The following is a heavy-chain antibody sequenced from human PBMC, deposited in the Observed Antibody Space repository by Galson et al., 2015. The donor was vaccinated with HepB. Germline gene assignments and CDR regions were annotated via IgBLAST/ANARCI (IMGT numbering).Heavy chain of an antibody. CDR1: GGPLSTNT. Sequence: SCKASGGPLSTNTINWVRQAPGQGLQWMGGITPVFGTGKYAQRLQGRMTVTADESTNTAYMELWSLTSEDTGVYYCAKEGVGNTGANHMDVWGNGTTVIVS. CDR2: ITPVFGTG. J-gene: IGHJ6*03. V-gene: IGHV1-69*01. CDR3: AKEGVGNTGANHMDV. D-gene: IGHD7-27*01.